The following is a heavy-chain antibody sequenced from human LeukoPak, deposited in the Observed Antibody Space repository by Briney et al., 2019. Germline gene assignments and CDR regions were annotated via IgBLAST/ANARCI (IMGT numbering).Heavy chain of an antibody. V-gene: IGHV3-74*01. J-gene: IGHJ4*02. Sequence: GGSLRLSCAASGLTFSSHWMHWVRQAPGKGLVWVARINGDGTTSSHADSVKGRFTISRDNAKNTLYLQMNSLRAEDTALYYCARTIAVNGGDFDYWGQGTLVTVSS. CDR2: INGDGTTS. CDR1: GLTFSSHW. CDR3: ARTIAVNGGDFDY. D-gene: IGHD6-19*01.